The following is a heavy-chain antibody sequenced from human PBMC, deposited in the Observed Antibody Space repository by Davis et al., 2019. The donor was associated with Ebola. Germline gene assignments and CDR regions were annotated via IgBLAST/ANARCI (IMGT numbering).Heavy chain of an antibody. CDR1: GFVFSSYV. V-gene: IGHV3-23*01. CDR3: VKDTSNVWFDV. CDR2: LGLCADT. D-gene: IGHD6-19*01. Sequence: GESLKISCAASGFVFSSYVMSWVRRAPGKGLEWVWTLGLCADTYVQDSVKGRFTISRDNSKNTLHLQMNSLRVEDTAIYYCVKDTSNVWFDVWGQGTMVTVSS. J-gene: IGHJ3*01.